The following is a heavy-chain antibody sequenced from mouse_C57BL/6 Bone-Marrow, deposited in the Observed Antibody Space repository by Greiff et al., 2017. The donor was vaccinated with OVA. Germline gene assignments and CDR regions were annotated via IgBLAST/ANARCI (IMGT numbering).Heavy chain of an antibody. J-gene: IGHJ3*01. V-gene: IGHV5-4*01. Sequence: EVHLVESGGGLVKPGGSLKLSCAASGFTFSSYAMSWVRQTPEKRLEWVATISDGGSYTYYPDNVKGRFTISRDNAKNNLYLQMSHLKSEDTAMYYCARLPAWFAYWGQGTLVTVSA. CDR3: ARLPAWFAY. D-gene: IGHD2-12*01. CDR2: ISDGGSYT. CDR1: GFTFSSYA.